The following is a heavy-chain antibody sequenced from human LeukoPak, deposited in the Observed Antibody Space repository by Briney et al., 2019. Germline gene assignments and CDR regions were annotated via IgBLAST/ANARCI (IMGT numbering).Heavy chain of an antibody. Sequence: THGASLQISCEGSGSIFTSYWIGCVRPLPGKRLEWMGIIYPGDSDTRYSPSFQGQVTISADKSISTAYLQWSSLKASDTAMYYCARLDGAYYMDVWGKGTTVTVSS. CDR3: ARLDGAYYMDV. CDR1: GSIFTSYW. D-gene: IGHD3-9*01. V-gene: IGHV5-51*01. J-gene: IGHJ6*03. CDR2: IYPGDSDT.